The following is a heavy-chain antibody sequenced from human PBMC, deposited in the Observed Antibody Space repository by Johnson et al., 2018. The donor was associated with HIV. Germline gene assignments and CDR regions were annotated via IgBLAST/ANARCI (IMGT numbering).Heavy chain of an antibody. J-gene: IGHJ3*02. Sequence: QVQLVESGGGLVQPGGSLRLSCAASGFTFSSYWMHWVRQAPGKGLEWVAFIRYDGGNKYYSDSVKGRFTISRDNSKNTLYLQMNSLRPEDTAVYYCARGVVGVLSNALDIWGQGTMVSVSS. D-gene: IGHD3-16*01. CDR1: GFTFSSYW. CDR3: ARGVVGVLSNALDI. CDR2: IRYDGGNK. V-gene: IGHV3-30*02.